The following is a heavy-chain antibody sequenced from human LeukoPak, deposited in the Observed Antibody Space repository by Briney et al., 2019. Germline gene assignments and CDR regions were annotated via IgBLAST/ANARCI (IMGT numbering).Heavy chain of an antibody. CDR3: ARDLDYGADY. CDR1: GFTFDDYG. D-gene: IGHD3-16*01. V-gene: IGHV3-20*01. J-gene: IGHJ4*02. CDR2: INWNGGNT. Sequence: PGGSLRLSCAASGFTFDDYGMSWVRQAPGKGLEWVSGINWNGGNTGYVDSVKGRFTISRDNAKNSLHLQMNSLRGEDTALYHCARDLDYGADYWGQGTLVTVSS.